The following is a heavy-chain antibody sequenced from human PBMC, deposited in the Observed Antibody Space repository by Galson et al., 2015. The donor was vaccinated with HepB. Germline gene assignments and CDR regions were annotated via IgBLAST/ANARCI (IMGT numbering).Heavy chain of an antibody. V-gene: IGHV6-1*01. D-gene: IGHD5-18*01. CDR2: TYYRSKWYN. Sequence: CAISGDSVSSNSAAWNWIRQSPSRGLEWLGRTYYRSKWYNDYAESVKSRININPDTSKNQFSLQLNSVTPEDTAVYYCPRDSGPQDVDTAMVKFDYWGQGSLVTVSS. J-gene: IGHJ4*02. CDR1: GDSVSSNSAA. CDR3: PRDSGPQDVDTAMVKFDY.